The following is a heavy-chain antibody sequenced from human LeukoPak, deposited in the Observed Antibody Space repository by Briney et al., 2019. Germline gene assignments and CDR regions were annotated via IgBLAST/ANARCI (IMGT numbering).Heavy chain of an antibody. J-gene: IGHJ4*02. Sequence: GGSLRLSCAASGFTFSSYSVIWARQAPGKGLEWVSYVSSSGTTTYYADSVKGRFTISRNNGKNLVSLQMNSLRDEDTAVYYCARADRDGNKRFLDWGQGTLVTVSS. CDR1: GFTFSSYS. CDR3: ARADRDGNKRFLD. D-gene: IGHD5-24*01. CDR2: VSSSGTTT. V-gene: IGHV3-48*02.